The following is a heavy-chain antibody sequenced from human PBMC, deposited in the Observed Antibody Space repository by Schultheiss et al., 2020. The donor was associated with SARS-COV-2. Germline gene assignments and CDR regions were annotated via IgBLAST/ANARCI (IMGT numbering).Heavy chain of an antibody. Sequence: GESLKISCAASGFTFSSYGMHWVRQAPGKGLEWVAVIWYDGSNKYYADSVKGRFTISRDNSKNTLYLQMNSLRAEDTAVYYCARGGIIAAAGPFNWFDPWGQGTLVTVSS. CDR1: GFTFSSYG. CDR3: ARGGIIAAAGPFNWFDP. CDR2: IWYDGSNK. D-gene: IGHD6-13*01. J-gene: IGHJ5*02. V-gene: IGHV3-33*01.